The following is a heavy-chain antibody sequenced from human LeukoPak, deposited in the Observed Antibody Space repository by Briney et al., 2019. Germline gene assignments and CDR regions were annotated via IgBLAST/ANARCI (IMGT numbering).Heavy chain of an antibody. D-gene: IGHD2-8*02. Sequence: ASVKVSCKASGYIFSGYYMHWVRQVPGQGLEWMGWINPNSGGTNYAQKFQGRVTLTRDTSITTAYMELSRLRSDDTAVYYCTKETPGGYVAFDIWGQGTMVTVSS. CDR1: GYIFSGYY. CDR2: INPNSGGT. CDR3: TKETPGGYVAFDI. V-gene: IGHV1-2*02. J-gene: IGHJ3*02.